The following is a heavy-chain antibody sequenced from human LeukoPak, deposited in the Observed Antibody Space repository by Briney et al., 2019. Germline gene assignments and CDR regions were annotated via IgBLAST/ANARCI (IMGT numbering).Heavy chain of an antibody. J-gene: IGHJ3*01. Sequence: PSETLSLTCSVSGASLNGYFWNWVRQTPEKGLEWICYVSHTGATTSNPTLKSRGSITIDTSKSQISLTMTSVTAADSALYSCARDRRGSFSTFALWGPGTIVSVS. D-gene: IGHD1-26*01. V-gene: IGHV4-59*01. CDR1: GASLNGYF. CDR2: VSHTGAT. CDR3: ARDRRGSFSTFAL.